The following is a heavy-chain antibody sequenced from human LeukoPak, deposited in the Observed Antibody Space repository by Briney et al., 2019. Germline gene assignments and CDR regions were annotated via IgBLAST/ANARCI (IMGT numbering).Heavy chain of an antibody. Sequence: GGSLRLSCTASGFTFSYYWINWVRQAPGKGLEWVTHIRFDVTDKYYADSVKGRFTISRDNSKNTLYLQMNSLRAEDTAVYYCAKDSGRYGIDYWGQGTLVTVSS. CDR1: GFTFSYYW. CDR2: IRFDVTDK. CDR3: AKDSGRYGIDY. J-gene: IGHJ4*02. V-gene: IGHV3-30*02. D-gene: IGHD1-26*01.